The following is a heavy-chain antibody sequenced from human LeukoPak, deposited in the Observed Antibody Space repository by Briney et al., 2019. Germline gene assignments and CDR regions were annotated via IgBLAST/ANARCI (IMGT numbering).Heavy chain of an antibody. Sequence: KSSETLSLTCAVYGGSFSGYYWSWIRQPPGKGLEWIGEINHSGSTNYNPSLKSRVTISVDTSKNQFSLKLSSVTAADTAVYYCARRSSGSQDNYYYYYYMDVWGKGTTVTVSS. V-gene: IGHV4-34*01. D-gene: IGHD3-10*01. CDR1: GGSFSGYY. CDR3: ARRSSGSQDNYYYYYYMDV. CDR2: INHSGST. J-gene: IGHJ6*03.